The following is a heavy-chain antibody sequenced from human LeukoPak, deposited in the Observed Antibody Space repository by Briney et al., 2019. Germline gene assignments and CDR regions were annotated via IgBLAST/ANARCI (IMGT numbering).Heavy chain of an antibody. CDR3: AHLVWEYVGGLDV. CDR2: IYTNGRDT. V-gene: IGHV3-23*05. D-gene: IGHD1-26*01. CDR1: GFIFRSYG. Sequence: GSLRLSCAAPGFIFRSYGMNWVRQAPGKGLEWVSGIYTNGRDTRYAESVKGRFTISRDNSKNTLYLQMHSLRVEDTAVYYCAHLVWEYVGGLDVWGQGTTVTVSS. J-gene: IGHJ6*02.